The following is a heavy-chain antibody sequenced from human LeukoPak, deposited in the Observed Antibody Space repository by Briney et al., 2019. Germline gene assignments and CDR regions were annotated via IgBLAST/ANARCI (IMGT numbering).Heavy chain of an antibody. V-gene: IGHV3-53*04. CDR3: ARVDYGRGRAFDY. CDR2: IYSGGST. Sequence: GRSLRLSCAASGFTVSSNYMSWVRQAPGKGLEWVSVIYSGGSTYYADSVKGRFTISRHNSKNTLYLQMNSLRAEDTAVYYCARVDYGRGRAFDYWGQGTLVTVSS. D-gene: IGHD4-17*01. J-gene: IGHJ4*02. CDR1: GFTVSSNY.